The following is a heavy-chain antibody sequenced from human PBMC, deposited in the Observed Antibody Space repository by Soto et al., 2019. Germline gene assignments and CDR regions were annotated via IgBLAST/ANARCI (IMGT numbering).Heavy chain of an antibody. V-gene: IGHV3-33*01. D-gene: IGHD2-15*01. J-gene: IGHJ6*03. Sequence: GGSLRLCCAASGFSFSSYGMHWVRPAPGKGLERVAVIGYDGSNKYYADSVKGRFTISRDNSKNTLYLQMNSLRAEDTAVYYCARDTYTYSDGNYYDIYTLARGDATTVT. CDR2: IGYDGSNK. CDR3: ARDTYTYSDGNYYDIYTLA. CDR1: GFSFSSYG.